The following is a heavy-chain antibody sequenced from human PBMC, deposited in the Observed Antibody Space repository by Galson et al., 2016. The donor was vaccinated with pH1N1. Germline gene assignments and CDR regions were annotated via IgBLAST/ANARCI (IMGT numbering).Heavy chain of an antibody. CDR1: GGTFSSYA. D-gene: IGHD5-12*01. J-gene: IGHJ6*01. CDR2: IIPIFGTA. CDR3: ASPRPAETITTIYGMDD. V-gene: IGHV1-69*05. Sequence: SVKVSCKASGGTFSSYAISWVRQAPGQGLEWMGGIIPIFGTAKYAQKFQGRVTITTDESTSTAYMELSSLRFEDTAVYYCASPRPAETITTIYGMDDWGQATTVTVSS.